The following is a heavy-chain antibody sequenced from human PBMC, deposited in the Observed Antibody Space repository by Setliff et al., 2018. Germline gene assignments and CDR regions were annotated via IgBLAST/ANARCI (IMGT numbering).Heavy chain of an antibody. CDR1: GFIINSYS. Sequence: GGSLRLSCAASGFIINSYSMTWVRQAPGKGLEWVAGIKWNAGDRGYADSVKGRFTISRDNAKNSLYLQMNSLRAEDTAVYYCARGGSPYYFDYWGQGTLVTVSS. J-gene: IGHJ4*02. CDR2: IKWNAGDR. V-gene: IGHV3-20*04. D-gene: IGHD3-16*01. CDR3: ARGGSPYYFDY.